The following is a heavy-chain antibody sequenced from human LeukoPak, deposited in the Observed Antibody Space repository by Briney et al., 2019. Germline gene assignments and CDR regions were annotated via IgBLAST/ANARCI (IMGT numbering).Heavy chain of an antibody. J-gene: IGHJ4*02. CDR3: ATSPPYYYGSGSYLPFDY. D-gene: IGHD3-10*01. CDR2: ISGSGGST. CDR1: GFTFSSYA. V-gene: IGHV3-23*01. Sequence: PGGSLRLSCAASGFTFSSYAMSWVRQAPGKGLEWVSAISGSGGSTYYADSVKGRFTISRDNSKNTLYLQMNSLRAEDTAVYYCATSPPYYYGSGSYLPFDYWGQGTLVTVSS.